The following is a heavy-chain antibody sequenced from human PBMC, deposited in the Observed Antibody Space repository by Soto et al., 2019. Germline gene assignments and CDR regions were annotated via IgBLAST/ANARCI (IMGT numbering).Heavy chain of an antibody. CDR1: GFTFSNAW. J-gene: IGHJ4*02. Sequence: GGSLRLSCAASGFTFSNAWMSWVRQAPGKGLEWVGRIKSKTDGGTTDYAAPVKGRFTISRDDSKNTLYLQMNSLKTEDTAVYYCTTPGDIVVVVAAIHIPQPFDYWGQGTLVTVSS. CDR2: IKSKTDGGTT. V-gene: IGHV3-15*01. CDR3: TTPGDIVVVVAAIHIPQPFDY. D-gene: IGHD2-15*01.